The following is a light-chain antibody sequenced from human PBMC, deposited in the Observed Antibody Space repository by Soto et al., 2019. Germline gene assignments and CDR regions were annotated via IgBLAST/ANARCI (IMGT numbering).Light chain of an antibody. CDR1: SSNIGAPYD. J-gene: IGLJ2*01. Sequence: QSVLTQPPSVSGAPGQTVSISCTGSSSNIGAPYDVHWYQQLPGAAPKLLIFGTSNRPSGVPDRFSGSRSGTSASLAITGLQDEDEADYYCQSYDSSLSGMIFGGGTKLTVL. V-gene: IGLV1-40*01. CDR3: QSYDSSLSGMI. CDR2: GTS.